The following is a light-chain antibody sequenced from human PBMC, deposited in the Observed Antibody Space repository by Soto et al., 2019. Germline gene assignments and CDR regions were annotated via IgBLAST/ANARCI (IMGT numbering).Light chain of an antibody. V-gene: IGLV2-14*03. Sequence: QSALTQPASVSGSPGQSITISCTGTSSDIGAYDYVSWFQQYSGKAPTLIIYEVRFRPSGVSSRFSGSKSGNTASLTISGHQKEDAAYYYCASNATTTLVFGGGTKLTVL. J-gene: IGLJ2*01. CDR3: ASNATTTLV. CDR1: SSDIGAYDY. CDR2: EVR.